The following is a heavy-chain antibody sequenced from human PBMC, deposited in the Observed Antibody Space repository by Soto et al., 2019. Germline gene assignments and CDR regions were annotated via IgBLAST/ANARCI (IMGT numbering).Heavy chain of an antibody. CDR3: AREVNSDDYSYSVMDA. CDR2: IYYTGST. V-gene: IGHV4-61*01. D-gene: IGHD1-20*01. Sequence: SETLSLTCTVSGGSVSSGSYYWSWIRQPPGKGLEWIGYIYYTGSTNYKPSLKSRVTISVDTSKNQFSLKLSSVTAADTAVYYCAREVNSDDYSYSVMDACGQGTTVPVSS. CDR1: GGSVSSGSYY. J-gene: IGHJ6*02.